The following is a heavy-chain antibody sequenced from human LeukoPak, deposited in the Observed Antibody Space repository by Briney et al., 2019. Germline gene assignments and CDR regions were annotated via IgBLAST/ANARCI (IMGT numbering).Heavy chain of an antibody. Sequence: AASVKVSCKASGYTFTSYGISWVRQAPGQGLEWMGWISAYNGNTNYAQKLQGRVTMTTDTSTSTAYMELRSLRSDDTAVYYCARDRGYYDSSGYPLGAFDIWGQGTMVTVSS. CDR2: ISAYNGNT. CDR1: GYTFTSYG. CDR3: ARDRGYYDSSGYPLGAFDI. V-gene: IGHV1-18*01. J-gene: IGHJ3*02. D-gene: IGHD3-22*01.